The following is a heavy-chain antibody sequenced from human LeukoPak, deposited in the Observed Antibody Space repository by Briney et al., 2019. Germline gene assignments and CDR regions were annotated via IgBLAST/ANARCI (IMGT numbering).Heavy chain of an antibody. CDR3: ARDDGSYSYFDY. CDR1: GGSFSAYY. V-gene: IGHV4-34*01. D-gene: IGHD1-26*01. CDR2: INHSGST. J-gene: IGHJ4*02. Sequence: PSETLSLTCAVYGGSFSAYYWSWIRQPPGKGLEWIGEINHSGSTNHNPSLKSRVTISVETSKNQFSLKLSSVTAADTAVYYCARDDGSYSYFDYWGQGTLVTVSS.